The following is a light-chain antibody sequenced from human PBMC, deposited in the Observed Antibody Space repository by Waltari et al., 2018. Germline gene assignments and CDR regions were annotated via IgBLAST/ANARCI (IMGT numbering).Light chain of an antibody. CDR1: TSDIGAYYY. Sequence: QSALTQPASVSGSPGQSITISCLGTTSDIGAYYYVSWYQQFPGKAPKLIIYDVTKRPSGISGRFSGSKSGNTASLTISGLQAEDEGDYYCCSFRGGDSFVFGTGTRVTVV. V-gene: IGLV2-14*03. J-gene: IGLJ1*01. CDR2: DVT. CDR3: CSFRGGDSFV.